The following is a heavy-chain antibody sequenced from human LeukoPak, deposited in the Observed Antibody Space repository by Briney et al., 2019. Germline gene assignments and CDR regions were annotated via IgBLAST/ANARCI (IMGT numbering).Heavy chain of an antibody. Sequence: GGSLRLSCAASGFTFSSYAMHWVRQAPGKGLEWVAVISYDGSNKYYADSVKGRFTISRDNSKNTLYLQMNSLRAEDTAVYYCARDRAAAGYSYYFGYWGQGTLVTVSS. CDR1: GFTFSSYA. CDR3: ARDRAAAGYSYYFGY. CDR2: ISYDGSNK. D-gene: IGHD6-13*01. J-gene: IGHJ4*02. V-gene: IGHV3-30-3*01.